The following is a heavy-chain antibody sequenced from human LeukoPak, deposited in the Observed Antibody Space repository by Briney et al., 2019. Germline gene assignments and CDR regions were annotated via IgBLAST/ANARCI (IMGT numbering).Heavy chain of an antibody. V-gene: IGHV3-30*02. Sequence: GGSLRLSCAASGFTFSSYGMHWVRQAPGKGLEWVAFIRYDGSNKYYADSVKGRFTISRDNSKNTLYLQMNSLRAEDTAVYFCARDRERPFDIWGQGTMVTVSS. CDR2: IRYDGSNK. CDR3: ARDRERPFDI. J-gene: IGHJ3*02. CDR1: GFTFSSYG.